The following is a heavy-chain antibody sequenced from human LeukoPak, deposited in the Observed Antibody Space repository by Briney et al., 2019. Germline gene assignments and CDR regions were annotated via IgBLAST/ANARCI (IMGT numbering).Heavy chain of an antibody. V-gene: IGHV1-2*02. Sequence: ASVKVSCKASGYTFTGYYMHWVRQAPGQGLEWMGWINPNSGGTNYAQKFQGRVTITADESTSTGYMELSALRSEDTAVYYCAGSTVTRLAEYFQHWGQGTLVIVSS. CDR1: GYTFTGYY. J-gene: IGHJ1*01. CDR3: AGSTVTRLAEYFQH. CDR2: INPNSGGT. D-gene: IGHD4-17*01.